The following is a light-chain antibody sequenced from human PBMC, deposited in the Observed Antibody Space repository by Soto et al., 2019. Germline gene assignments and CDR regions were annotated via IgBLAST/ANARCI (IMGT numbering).Light chain of an antibody. Sequence: QSVLTQPPSVSGAPGQRVTISCTGSSSNIGAGYDVHWYQQRPGTAPKLLIFGNINRPSGVPDRFSGSKFGPSASLAITGLQDDDEADYYCQSYDRSLSGTVLGGGTKLTVL. CDR3: QSYDRSLSGTV. CDR1: SSNIGAGYD. J-gene: IGLJ3*02. V-gene: IGLV1-40*01. CDR2: GNI.